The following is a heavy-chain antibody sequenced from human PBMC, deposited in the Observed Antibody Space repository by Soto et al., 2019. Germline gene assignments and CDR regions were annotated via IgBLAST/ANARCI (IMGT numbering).Heavy chain of an antibody. J-gene: IGHJ2*01. CDR2: ISGGGDAT. CDR3: ARKILGSTSRPNYWYFDL. Sequence: EVQLLESGGGLVQPGGSLRLSCAGSGFTFINYAMNWVRQAPGKGLEWVSSISGGGDATFFADSVRGRFTISRDNSKNTVTLQMNSLGVDDTLLYYCARKILGSTSRPNYWYFDLWGRGTLVTVSS. CDR1: GFTFINYA. D-gene: IGHD2-2*01. V-gene: IGHV3-23*01.